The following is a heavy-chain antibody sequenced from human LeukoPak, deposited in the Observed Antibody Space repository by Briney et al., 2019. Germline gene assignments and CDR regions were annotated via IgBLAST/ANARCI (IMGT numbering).Heavy chain of an antibody. D-gene: IGHD3-10*01. Sequence: SVKVSCKASGGTFSSYAISWVRQAPGQGLEWMGRIIPILGIANYAQKLQGRVTMTTDTSTSTAYMELRSLRSDDTAVYYCARDLRFGELCLFDYWGQGTLVTVSS. CDR1: GGTFSSYA. CDR2: IIPILGIA. CDR3: ARDLRFGELCLFDY. J-gene: IGHJ4*02. V-gene: IGHV1-69*04.